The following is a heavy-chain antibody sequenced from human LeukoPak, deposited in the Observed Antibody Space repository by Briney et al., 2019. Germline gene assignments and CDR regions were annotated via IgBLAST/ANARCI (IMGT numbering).Heavy chain of an antibody. CDR3: AKAPLRSLPSGYFDY. CDR2: ISGSGGST. J-gene: IGHJ4*02. Sequence: GGSLRLSCAASGFTFSNYAMSWVRQAPGKGLEWVSAISGSGGSTYYADSVKGRFTISRDNSKNTLYLQMNSLRAEDTALYYCAKAPLRSLPSGYFDYWGQGALVTVSS. CDR1: GFTFSNYA. V-gene: IGHV3-23*01. D-gene: IGHD7-27*01.